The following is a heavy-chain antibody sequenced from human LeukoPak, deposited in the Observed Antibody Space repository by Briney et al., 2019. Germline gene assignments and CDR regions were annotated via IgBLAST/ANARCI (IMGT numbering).Heavy chain of an antibody. CDR2: ISYDGSNK. CDR1: GFTFSSYG. J-gene: IGHJ4*02. D-gene: IGHD3-10*01. CDR3: AKDYYYGSGSYQYYFDY. Sequence: GGSLRPSCAASGFTFSSYGMHWVRQAPGKGLEWVAVISYDGSNKYYADSVKGRFTISRDNSKNTLYLQMNSLRAEDTAVYYCAKDYYYGSGSYQYYFDYWGQGTLVTVSS. V-gene: IGHV3-30*18.